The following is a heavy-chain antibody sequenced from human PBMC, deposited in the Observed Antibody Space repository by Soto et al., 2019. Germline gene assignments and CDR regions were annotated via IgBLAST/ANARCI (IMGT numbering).Heavy chain of an antibody. J-gene: IGHJ4*02. V-gene: IGHV4-39*01. D-gene: IGHD3-10*01. CDR3: ARHRGPAPVY. Sequence: SETLSLTCTVSGGSISGYYWTWIRQPPGKGLEWVGSLFYGGTTDYNPSLKSRLTMSLDTSKNHYSLKLRSVTAADTAGYYCARHRGPAPVYWGQGTQVTVSS. CDR1: GGSISGYY. CDR2: LFYGGTT.